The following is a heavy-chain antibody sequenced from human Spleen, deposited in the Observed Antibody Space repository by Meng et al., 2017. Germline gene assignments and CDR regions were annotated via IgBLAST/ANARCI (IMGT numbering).Heavy chain of an antibody. J-gene: IGHJ4*02. CDR3: ARGPTTMAHDFDY. CDR1: GGFFSDYY. V-gene: IGHV4-34*01. CDR2: INHSGST. Sequence: QVRLHPWGEGLFKPSQTLSPPCVVSGGFFSDYYWSWIRQPPGKGLEWIGEINHSGSTNYNPSLESRATISVDTSQNNLSLKLSSVTAADSAVYYCARGPTTMAHDFDYWGQGTLVTASS. D-gene: IGHD4-11*01.